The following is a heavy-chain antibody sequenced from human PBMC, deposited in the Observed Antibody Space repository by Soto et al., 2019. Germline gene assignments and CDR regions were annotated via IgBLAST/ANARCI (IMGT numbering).Heavy chain of an antibody. CDR3: PREDSLYGMDV. D-gene: IGHD3-22*01. CDR2: IKQDGSEK. CDR1: GFTFSSYL. J-gene: IGHJ6*02. Sequence: LXLSCAASGFTFSSYLMSWVRQAPGKGLEWVANIKQDGSEKYYVDSVKGRFTISRDNAKNSLYLQMNSLRAEDTAVYYCPREDSLYGMDVWGQGTTVTVSS. V-gene: IGHV3-7*03.